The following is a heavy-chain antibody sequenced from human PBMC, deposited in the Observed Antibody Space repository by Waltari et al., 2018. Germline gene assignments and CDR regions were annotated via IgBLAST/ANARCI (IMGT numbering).Heavy chain of an antibody. CDR1: DFTFSSYS. Sequence: QVQLVESGGGVVKPGRSLSPPCAAPDFTFSSYSMHWVRQAPGKGLEWVAVISYNERNIYYVDSAKGRFTISRDNSKKTLYLQMNSLRPEDTAMYYCVRDFCDRTKCHGMDVWGQGTTVTVSS. V-gene: IGHV3-30*04. CDR2: ISYNERNI. J-gene: IGHJ6*02. CDR3: VRDFCDRTKCHGMDV. D-gene: IGHD3-22*01.